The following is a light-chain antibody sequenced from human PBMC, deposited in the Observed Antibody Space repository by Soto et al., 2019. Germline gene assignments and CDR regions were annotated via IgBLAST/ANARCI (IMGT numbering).Light chain of an antibody. Sequence: EILMTQSPATLFVSQVARSTLSCSASQSVSSNLAWYQHKPGQAPRLLIYGASPRATGIPSRFSGSGSGTVFTLTISSLQSEDFGVYYCQQYNKWPWTFGRGTKVDIK. V-gene: IGKV3-15*01. CDR3: QQYNKWPWT. CDR2: GAS. J-gene: IGKJ1*01. CDR1: QSVSSN.